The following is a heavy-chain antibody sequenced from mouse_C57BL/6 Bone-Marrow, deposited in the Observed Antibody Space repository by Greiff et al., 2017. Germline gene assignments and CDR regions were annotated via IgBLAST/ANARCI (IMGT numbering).Heavy chain of an antibody. CDR2: IYPSDSET. CDR3: ARVDYYYGSSPYYFDY. V-gene: IGHV1-61*01. CDR1: GYTFTSYW. D-gene: IGHD1-1*01. Sequence: QVQLQQSGAELVKPGASVKVSCKASGYTFTSYWMDWVKQRPGQGLEWIGNIYPSDSETHYNQKFKDKATLTVDKSSSTAYMQLSSLTSEDSAVYYCARVDYYYGSSPYYFDYWGQGTTLTVSS. J-gene: IGHJ2*01.